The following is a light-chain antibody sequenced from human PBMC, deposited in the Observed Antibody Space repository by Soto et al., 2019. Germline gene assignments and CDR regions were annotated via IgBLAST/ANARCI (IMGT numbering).Light chain of an antibody. CDR3: QQRRSWQVT. Sequence: DIVLTQSPGTPALSPGSSPTLSCRASQSFNSIYLAWYQQKPGQAPRLLIYDASKRATGIPARFSGSGSGTNFTLTISSLEPEDFAVYYCQQRRSWQVTFGQGTRLEI. V-gene: IGKV3D-20*02. CDR1: QSFNSIY. CDR2: DAS. J-gene: IGKJ5*01.